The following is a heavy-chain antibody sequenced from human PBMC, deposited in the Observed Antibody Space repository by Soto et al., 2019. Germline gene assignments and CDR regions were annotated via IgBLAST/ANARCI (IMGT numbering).Heavy chain of an antibody. Sequence: EVQLVESGGGLVQPGGSLRLSCAVSGFTFSDHSMDWVRQAPGKGLEWVGRSRSKVNSYTTEYAASVKGRFTFSRYDSKNSLYLQMNNLQTEDTAVYYCASGDTTKTDYGSDFDYWGQGTLVTVSS. V-gene: IGHV3-72*01. J-gene: IGHJ4*02. CDR3: ASGDTTKTDYGSDFDY. CDR2: SRSKVNSYTT. CDR1: GFTFSDHS. D-gene: IGHD3-10*01.